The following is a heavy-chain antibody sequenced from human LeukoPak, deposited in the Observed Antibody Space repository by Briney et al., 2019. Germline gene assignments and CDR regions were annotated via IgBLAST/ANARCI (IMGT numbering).Heavy chain of an antibody. D-gene: IGHD2-2*01. CDR2: IWYDGSNK. V-gene: IGHV3-33*01. Sequence: GGSLRLPCAASGLTFSSYGMHWVRQAPGKGLEWVAVIWYDGSNKYYADSVKGRFTISRDNSKNTLYLQMNSLRAEDTAVYYCARDGYQLLSWFDPWGQGTLVTVSS. CDR1: GLTFSSYG. CDR3: ARDGYQLLSWFDP. J-gene: IGHJ5*02.